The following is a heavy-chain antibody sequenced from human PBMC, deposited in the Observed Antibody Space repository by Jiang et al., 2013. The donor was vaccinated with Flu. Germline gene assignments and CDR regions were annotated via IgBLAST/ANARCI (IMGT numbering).Heavy chain of an antibody. D-gene: IGHD3-16*01. Sequence: GPGLVRPSETLSLTCTVSGVSISSSYWSWVRQAPGKGLEWIGYISYSGRSTNYNPSLESRVTISRDTSTNQFSLKLRSVTAADTAVYYCARGGLANDAFHMWAKGQWSSSLQ. V-gene: IGHV4-59*01. J-gene: IGHJ3*02. CDR2: ISYSGRST. CDR3: ARGGLANDAFHM. CDR1: GVSISSSY.